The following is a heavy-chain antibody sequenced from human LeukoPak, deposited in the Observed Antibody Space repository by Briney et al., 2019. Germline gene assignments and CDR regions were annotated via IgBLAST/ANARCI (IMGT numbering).Heavy chain of an antibody. J-gene: IGHJ4*02. D-gene: IGHD3-16*01. CDR1: GFTFSSYA. CDR2: ISGSGGST. Sequence: PGGSLRLSCAASGFTFSSYAMSWVRQAPGKGLEWVSAISGSGGSTYYADSVKGRFTISRDNSKNTLYLQMNSLRADDTAIYYCARAADRRGPPGPLGYWGQGTLVTVSS. CDR3: ARAADRRGPPGPLGY. V-gene: IGHV3-23*01.